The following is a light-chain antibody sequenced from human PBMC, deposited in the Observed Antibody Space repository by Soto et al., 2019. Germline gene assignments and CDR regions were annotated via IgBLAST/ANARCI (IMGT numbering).Light chain of an antibody. CDR2: AAS. V-gene: IGKV1-39*01. CDR3: QQSYSSPQT. CDR1: QSISNH. Sequence: IQLTQCRSSLSTPVGNRITITCRASQSISNHLNWYQQKPGKAPKLLIFAASSLQSGVPSRFSGSGSGPDFTLTISSLQPEDFATYYCQQSYSSPQTFGQGTKVDIK. J-gene: IGKJ1*01.